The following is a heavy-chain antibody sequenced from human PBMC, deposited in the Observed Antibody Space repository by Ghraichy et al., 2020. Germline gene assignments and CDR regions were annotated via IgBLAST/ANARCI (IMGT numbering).Heavy chain of an antibody. CDR1: GDSVSSNSAA. J-gene: IGHJ3*02. Sequence: SQTLSLTCAISGDSVSSNSAAWNWIRPSPSRGLEWLGRTYYRSKWYNDYAVSVKSRITINPDTSKNQFSLQLNSVTPEDTAVYYCARARANWEILGYDAFDICGQGTMVTISS. CDR2: TYYRSKWYN. D-gene: IGHD2-21*01. V-gene: IGHV6-1*01. CDR3: ARARANWEILGYDAFDI.